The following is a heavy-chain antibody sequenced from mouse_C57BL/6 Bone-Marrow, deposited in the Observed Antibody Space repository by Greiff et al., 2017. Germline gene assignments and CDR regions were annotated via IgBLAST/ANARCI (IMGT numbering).Heavy chain of an antibody. J-gene: IGHJ3*01. CDR1: GFNIKNTY. Sequence: VQLQQSVAELVRPGASVKLSCTASGFNIKNTYMNWVKQRPEQGLEWIGRLYPANGNTKYAPKFQGKATITADPSSNTAYLQLSSLTSEDTAIYYCARGYGTFAYWGQGTLVTVSA. CDR3: ARGYGTFAY. V-gene: IGHV14-3*01. D-gene: IGHD2-1*01. CDR2: LYPANGNT.